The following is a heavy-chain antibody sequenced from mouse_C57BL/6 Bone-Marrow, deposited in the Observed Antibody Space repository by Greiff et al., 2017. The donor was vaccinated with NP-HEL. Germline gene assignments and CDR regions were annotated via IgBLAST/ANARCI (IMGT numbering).Heavy chain of an antibody. D-gene: IGHD3-1*01. CDR3: ASRAYYAMDY. Sequence: VQRVESGPELVKPGASVKISCKASGYAFSSSWMNWVKQRPGKGLEWIGRIYPGDGDTNYNGKFKGKATLTADKSSSTAYMQLSSLTSEDSAVYFCASRAYYAMDYWGQGTSVTVSS. CDR1: GYAFSSSW. J-gene: IGHJ4*01. CDR2: IYPGDGDT. V-gene: IGHV1-82*01.